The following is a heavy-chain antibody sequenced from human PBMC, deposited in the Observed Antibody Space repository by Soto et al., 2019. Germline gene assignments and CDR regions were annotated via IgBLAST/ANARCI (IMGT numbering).Heavy chain of an antibody. CDR2: ISGSGSNI. CDR3: ARARRGPLDV. Sequence: GSLRLSCAASGFTFSSYEMKWVRQAPGKGLEWVSYISGSGSNIYYPDSVKGRFTISRDNAKSSLYLQMNSLRAEDTAVYYCARARRGPLDVWGQGTTVTVSS. CDR1: GFTFSSYE. V-gene: IGHV3-48*03. J-gene: IGHJ6*02. D-gene: IGHD5-12*01.